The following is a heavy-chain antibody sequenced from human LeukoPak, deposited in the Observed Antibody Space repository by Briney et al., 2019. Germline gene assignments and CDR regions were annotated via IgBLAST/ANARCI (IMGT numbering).Heavy chain of an antibody. V-gene: IGHV4-59*02. CDR1: GVSVSTSH. CDR3: SKGYFEPFDH. Sequence: SETLSLTCNVSGVSVSTSHWNWIRQRPGKGLEWIGCLSYTGKTAYNPSLKSRVNISLGSSNNHFSLKLTSVTAADTAVYYCSKGYFEPFDHWGQGILVTVSS. CDR2: LSYTGKT. J-gene: IGHJ4*02. D-gene: IGHD2/OR15-2a*01.